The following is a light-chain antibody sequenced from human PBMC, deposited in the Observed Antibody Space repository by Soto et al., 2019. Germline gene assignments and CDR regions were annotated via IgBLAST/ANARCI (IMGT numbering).Light chain of an antibody. CDR2: GAS. V-gene: IGKV3-20*01. CDR3: QQYGSTPRVT. CDR1: QSVSISH. J-gene: IGKJ2*01. Sequence: EIVLTQSPGTLSLSPGERATLSCRASQSVSISHLAWYQQTPGQAPRLLIYGASIRATGIPDRFSGSGSGTDFTLTISTLEPEDFAVYYCQQYGSTPRVTFGQGTKLEIK.